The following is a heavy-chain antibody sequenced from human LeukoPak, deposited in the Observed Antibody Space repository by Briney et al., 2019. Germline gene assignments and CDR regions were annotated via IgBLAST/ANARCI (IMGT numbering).Heavy chain of an antibody. J-gene: IGHJ5*02. CDR3: ARDHRYAFDP. CDR1: GFTFSDYS. CDR2: VGISSGNT. Sequence: GGSLRLSCAASGFTFSDYSMNWVRQAPGEGLEWISYVGISSGNTKYADSVNGRFTISGDSAKNSVFLQMNNLRVEDTAVYYCARDHRYAFDPWGQGTLVTGSS. D-gene: IGHD5-12*01. V-gene: IGHV3-48*04.